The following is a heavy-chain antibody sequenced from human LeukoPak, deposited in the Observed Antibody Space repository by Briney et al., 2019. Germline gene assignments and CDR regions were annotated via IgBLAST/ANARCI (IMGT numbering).Heavy chain of an antibody. CDR2: INHSGST. CDR1: GGSFSGYY. J-gene: IGHJ3*02. D-gene: IGHD4-17*01. CDR3: ARAQTTSDAFDI. V-gene: IGHV4-34*01. Sequence: SETLSLTCAVYGGSFSGYYWSWIRQPPGKGLEWIGEINHSGSTNYNPSLKSRVTISVDTSKNQFPLKLSPVTAADTAVYYCARAQTTSDAFDIWGQGTMVTVSS.